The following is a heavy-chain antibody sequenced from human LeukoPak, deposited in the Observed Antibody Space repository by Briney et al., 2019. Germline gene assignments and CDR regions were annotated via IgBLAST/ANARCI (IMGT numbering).Heavy chain of an antibody. V-gene: IGHV4-34*01. J-gene: IGHJ5*02. D-gene: IGHD6-13*01. CDR2: INHSGST. Sequence: SETLSLTCAVYGGSFSGYYWSWIRQPPGKGLEWIGEINHSGSTNYNPSLKSRVTISVDTSKNQFSLKLSSVTAADTAVYYCARIIAAAENWFDPWGRGTLVTVSS. CDR1: GGSFSGYY. CDR3: ARIIAAAENWFDP.